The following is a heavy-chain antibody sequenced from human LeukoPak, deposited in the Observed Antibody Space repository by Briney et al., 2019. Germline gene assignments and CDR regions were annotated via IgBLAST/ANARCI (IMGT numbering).Heavy chain of an antibody. V-gene: IGHV4-59*08. J-gene: IGHJ4*02. CDR3: ARRYCSGDSCYSCCDY. CDR2: TYHSGST. CDR1: GGSISGYY. D-gene: IGHD2-15*01. Sequence: SSETLSLTCTVSGGSISGYYWSWIRQPPGKGLEWIGYTYHSGSTNYNPSLKSRVTMSVDTSKNQFSLKLSSVTAADTAVYYCARRYCSGDSCYSCCDYWGQGTLVTVSS.